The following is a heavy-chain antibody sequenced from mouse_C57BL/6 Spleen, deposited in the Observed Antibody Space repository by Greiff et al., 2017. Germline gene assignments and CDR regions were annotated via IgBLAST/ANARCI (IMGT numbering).Heavy chain of an antibody. CDR2: IYPGDGDM. V-gene: IGHV1-82*01. J-gene: IGHJ4*01. CDR3: ARPEDYAMDY. Sequence: VQLQQSGPELVKPGASVKISCKASGYAFSSSWMNWVKQRPGKGLEWIGRIYPGDGDMNYNGKFKGKITLAADKSSSTAYIQLSSLTSEDSAVYFGARPEDYAMDYWGQGTSVTVSS. CDR1: GYAFSSSW.